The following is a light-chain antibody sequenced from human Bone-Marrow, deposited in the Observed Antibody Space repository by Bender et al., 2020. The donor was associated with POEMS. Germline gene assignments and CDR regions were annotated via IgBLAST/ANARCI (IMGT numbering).Light chain of an antibody. Sequence: QSALTQPPSASGSPGQSVTISCTGTSSDVGGYNYVSWYQQHPGKAPKLMIYEVSSRPSGVSNRFSGSKSGNTASLTISGLQPEDEADYYCSSYTSSSTLVIFGGGTKLTVL. CDR1: SSDVGGYNY. V-gene: IGLV2-14*01. CDR2: EVS. CDR3: SSYTSSSTLVI. J-gene: IGLJ2*01.